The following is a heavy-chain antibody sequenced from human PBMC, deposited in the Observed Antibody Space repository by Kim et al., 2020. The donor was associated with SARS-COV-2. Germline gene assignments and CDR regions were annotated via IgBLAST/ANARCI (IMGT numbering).Heavy chain of an antibody. Sequence: GGSLRLSCAASGFTFSSYGMHWVRQAPGKGLEWVAVIWYDGSNKYYADSVKGRFTISRDNSKNTLYLQMNSLRAEDTAVYYCARAGCSSTSCYYYYYYGMDVWGQGTTVTVSS. J-gene: IGHJ6*02. CDR2: IWYDGSNK. CDR3: ARAGCSSTSCYYYYYYGMDV. D-gene: IGHD2-2*01. V-gene: IGHV3-33*01. CDR1: GFTFSSYG.